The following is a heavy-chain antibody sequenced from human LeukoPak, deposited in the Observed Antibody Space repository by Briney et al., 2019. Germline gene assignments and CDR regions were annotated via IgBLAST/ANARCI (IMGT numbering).Heavy chain of an antibody. D-gene: IGHD3-22*01. CDR3: ARGAMYYYDSSGYYSYFDY. V-gene: IGHV4-59*01. CDR1: GGSISSYY. Sequence: SETLSLTCTVSGGSISSYYWSWIRQPPGKGLEWIGYIYYSGSTNYNPSLKSRVTISVDTSKNQFSLKLSSVTAADTAVYYCARGAMYYYDSSGYYSYFDYWGQGTLVTVSS. CDR2: IYYSGST. J-gene: IGHJ4*02.